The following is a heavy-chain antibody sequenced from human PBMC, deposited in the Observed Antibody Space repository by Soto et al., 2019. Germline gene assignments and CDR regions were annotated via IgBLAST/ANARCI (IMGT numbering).Heavy chain of an antibody. CDR1: GYTITTYG. J-gene: IGHJ4*02. Sequence: ASVKVSCKASGYTITTYGISWVRQAPGQGLEWMGWISAYNGNTNYAQKLQGRVTMTTDTSTSTAYMELRSLRSDDTAVYYCARDHGYCSGGTCYPRYWGQGTLLTVSS. V-gene: IGHV1-18*01. CDR2: ISAYNGNT. CDR3: ARDHGYCSGGTCYPRY. D-gene: IGHD2-15*01.